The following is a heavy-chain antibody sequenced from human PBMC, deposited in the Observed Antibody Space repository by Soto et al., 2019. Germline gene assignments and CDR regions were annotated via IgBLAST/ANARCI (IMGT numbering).Heavy chain of an antibody. Sequence: SETLALTCTVSGGFISSSSYYWGWIRQPPGKGLEWIGSTYYSGSTYYNPSLKSRVTISVDTSKNQFSLKLSSVTAADTAVYYCARRLRVTVYAHDYWGQGTLVTVSS. J-gene: IGHJ4*02. V-gene: IGHV4-39*01. CDR1: GGFISSSSYY. CDR3: ARRLRVTVYAHDY. CDR2: TYYSGST. D-gene: IGHD2-8*01.